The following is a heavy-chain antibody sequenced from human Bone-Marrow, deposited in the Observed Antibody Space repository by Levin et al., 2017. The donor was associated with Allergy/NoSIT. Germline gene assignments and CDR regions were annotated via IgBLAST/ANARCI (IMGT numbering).Heavy chain of an antibody. CDR2: IAYDGSNR. CDR1: GFSFSTYG. V-gene: IGHV3-30*04. D-gene: IGHD2-21*02. Sequence: GGSLRLSCAASGFSFSTYGLHWVRQVPGKGLEWVAVIAYDGSNRFYGESVKGRFTVSRDNSKNVMYLQMNRLRPEDTAVYYCAKDRTSHCGGDCYAWRGGGFDFWGRGTLVTVSS. CDR3: AKDRTSHCGGDCYAWRGGGFDF. J-gene: IGHJ4*02.